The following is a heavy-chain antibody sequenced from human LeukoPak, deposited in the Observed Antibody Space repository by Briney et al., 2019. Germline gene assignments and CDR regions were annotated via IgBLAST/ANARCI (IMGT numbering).Heavy chain of an antibody. V-gene: IGHV4/OR15-8*01. Sequence: SETLSLACDVSGGSIDSTNWWNWVRQPPGKGLEWIGEIHHDGRINYNPSLKSRVTLSVDKSKNQFSLRLNSVTAADTAMYYCARSHDHLWGNYPDYWGQGTLVTVSS. D-gene: IGHD3-16*02. CDR3: ARSHDHLWGNYPDY. CDR2: IHHDGRI. J-gene: IGHJ4*02. CDR1: GGSIDSTNW.